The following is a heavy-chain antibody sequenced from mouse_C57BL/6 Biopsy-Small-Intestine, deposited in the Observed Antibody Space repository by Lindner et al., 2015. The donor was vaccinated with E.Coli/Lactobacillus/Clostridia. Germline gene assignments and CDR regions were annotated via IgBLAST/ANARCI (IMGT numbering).Heavy chain of an antibody. Sequence: SVKVSCKASGYTFINYGVTWVRQAPGQGLEWLGWVSADNGNTKYAQKFQGRVTMTTDTSTSTGYMELRSLRSDDTAVYYCARDHEGILVVVPGSHFDYWGQGTPVTISS. V-gene: IGHV1-84*02. J-gene: IGHJ4*01. CDR3: ARDHEGILVVVPGSHFDY. CDR2: VSADNGNT. D-gene: IGHD1-1*02. CDR1: GYTFINYG.